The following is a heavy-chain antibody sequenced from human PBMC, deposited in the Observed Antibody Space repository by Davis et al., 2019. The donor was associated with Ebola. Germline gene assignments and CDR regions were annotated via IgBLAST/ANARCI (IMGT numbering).Heavy chain of an antibody. Sequence: PSETLSLTCTVSGGSISSYYWSWIRQPPGKGLEWIGYIYYSGSTYYNPSLKSRVTISVDTSKNQFSLKLSSVTAADTAVYYCARDGGAMALGYWGQGTLVTVSS. D-gene: IGHD5-18*01. CDR2: IYYSGST. CDR1: GGSISSYY. J-gene: IGHJ4*02. CDR3: ARDGGAMALGY. V-gene: IGHV4-59*12.